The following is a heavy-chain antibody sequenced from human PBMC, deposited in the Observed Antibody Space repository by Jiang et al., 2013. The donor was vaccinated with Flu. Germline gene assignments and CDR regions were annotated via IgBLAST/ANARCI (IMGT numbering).Heavy chain of an antibody. CDR2: INPSGGST. CDR3: ARSTYYYDSSGYSVDAFDI. CDR1: GYTFTSYY. D-gene: IGHD3-22*01. J-gene: IGHJ3*02. V-gene: IGHV1-46*01. Sequence: VQLVESGAEVKKPGASVKVSCKASGYTFTSYYMHWVRQAPGQGLEWMGIINPSGGSTSYAQKFQGRVTMTRDTSTSTVYMELSSLRSEDTAVYYCARSTYYYDSSGYSVDAFDIWAKGQWSRLF.